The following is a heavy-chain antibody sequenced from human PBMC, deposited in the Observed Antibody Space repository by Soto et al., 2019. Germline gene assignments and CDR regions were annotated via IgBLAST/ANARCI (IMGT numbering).Heavy chain of an antibody. Sequence: QVQLVESGGGVVQPGRSLRLSCAASGFSFTPYVMHWVRQAPGKGLEWVAVISHDGSYKYYGDAVKGRFTISRDTSKNAVYLEMNSLGPEDTAVYYCAKGLLAIVGTTLPRDAFNIWGQGTMVTVSS. CDR2: ISHDGSYK. J-gene: IGHJ3*02. CDR3: AKGLLAIVGTTLPRDAFNI. CDR1: GFSFTPYV. D-gene: IGHD1-26*01. V-gene: IGHV3-30*18.